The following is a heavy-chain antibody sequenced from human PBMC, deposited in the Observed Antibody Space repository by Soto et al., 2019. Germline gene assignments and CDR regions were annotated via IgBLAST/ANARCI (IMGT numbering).Heavy chain of an antibody. J-gene: IGHJ4*02. CDR1: GFTFSSYE. CDR2: ISSSGSTI. V-gene: IGHV3-48*03. CDR3: ARVAHIGYCSSTSCPHFDY. Sequence: GGSLRLSCAASGFTFSSYEMNWVRQAPGKGLEWVSYISSSGSTIYYADSVKGRFTISRDNAKNSLYLQMNSLRAEDTAVYYCARVAHIGYCSSTSCPHFDYWGQGTLVTVSS. D-gene: IGHD2-2*01.